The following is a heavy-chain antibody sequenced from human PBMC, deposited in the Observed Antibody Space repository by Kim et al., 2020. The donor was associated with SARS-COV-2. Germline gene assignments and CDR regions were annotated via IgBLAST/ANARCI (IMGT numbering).Heavy chain of an antibody. V-gene: IGHV3-23*03. CDR1: GFTFSSYA. J-gene: IGHJ4*02. D-gene: IGHD1-26*01. Sequence: GGSLRLSCAASGFTFSSYAMSWFRQTPGKGLEWVSAIFAGGDGTYYADSLKGRFTISRDDSKNTLYLQMNSLRVEDTAVYYCAKYLPGRAYVGCDHWGQGTLVLVSS. CDR3: AKYLPGRAYVGCDH. CDR2: IFAGGDGT.